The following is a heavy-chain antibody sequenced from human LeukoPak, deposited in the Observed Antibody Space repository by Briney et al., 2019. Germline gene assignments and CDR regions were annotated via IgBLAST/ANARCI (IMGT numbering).Heavy chain of an antibody. V-gene: IGHV1-18*01. D-gene: IGHD3-10*01. Sequence: ASVKVSCKASGYTFTSYGISWVRPAPGQGLEWVGWISAYNGNTNYAQKLQGRVTMTTDTATSTAYIELRSLRSDDTAVYYCARAPVYYYGSGSYYGGDYWGQGTLVTVSS. J-gene: IGHJ4*02. CDR1: GYTFTSYG. CDR3: ARAPVYYYGSGSYYGGDY. CDR2: ISAYNGNT.